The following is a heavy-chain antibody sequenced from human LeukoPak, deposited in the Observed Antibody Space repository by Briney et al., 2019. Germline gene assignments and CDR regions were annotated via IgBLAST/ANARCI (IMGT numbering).Heavy chain of an antibody. D-gene: IGHD4-23*01. V-gene: IGHV3-30*18. Sequence: GGSLRLSCAASGFTFSYYGMHWVRQAPGKGLEWVAVISYDGSNKYYADSVKGRFTISRDNSKNTLYLQMNSLRAEDMAVYYCANLLRWEPYWGQGTLVTVSS. CDR2: ISYDGSNK. CDR1: GFTFSYYG. J-gene: IGHJ4*02. CDR3: ANLLRWEPY.